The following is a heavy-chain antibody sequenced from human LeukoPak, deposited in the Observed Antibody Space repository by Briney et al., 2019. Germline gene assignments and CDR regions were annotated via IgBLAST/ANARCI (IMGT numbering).Heavy chain of an antibody. J-gene: IGHJ4*02. Sequence: GRSLRLSCAASGFTFSSYCMHWVRQAPGEGLGWVAVISYDGSNKYYADSGKGRFTISRDNSKNTLYLQMNSLRAEDTAVYYCASGYCSGGSCYKSGDYWGQGTLVTVSS. CDR3: ASGYCSGGSCYKSGDY. V-gene: IGHV3-30*03. D-gene: IGHD2-15*01. CDR2: ISYDGSNK. CDR1: GFTFSSYC.